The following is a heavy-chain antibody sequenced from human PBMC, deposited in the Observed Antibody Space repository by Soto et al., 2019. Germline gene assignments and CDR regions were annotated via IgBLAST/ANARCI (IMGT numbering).Heavy chain of an antibody. D-gene: IGHD2-2*01. CDR2: IWYDGSNK. J-gene: IGHJ6*03. Sequence: QVQLVESGGGVVQPGRSLRLSCAASGFTFSSYGMHWVRQAPGKGLEWVAVIWYDGSNKYYADSVKGRFTISRDNSKNTLYLQMNSLRAEDTAVYYCARGGIVVVPAALGRSYMDVWGKGTTVTVSS. V-gene: IGHV3-33*01. CDR3: ARGGIVVVPAALGRSYMDV. CDR1: GFTFSSYG.